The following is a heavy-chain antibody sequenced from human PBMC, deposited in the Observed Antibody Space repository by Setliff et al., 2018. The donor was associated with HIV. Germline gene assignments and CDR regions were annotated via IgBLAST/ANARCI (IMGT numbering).Heavy chain of an antibody. D-gene: IGHD6-13*01. CDR2: FDPEDGGT. V-gene: IGHV1-24*01. CDR3: ARGLAAAGAFDI. J-gene: IGHJ3*02. CDR1: GYTLTELS. Sequence: ASVKVSCKVSGYTLTELSIHWVRQAPGKGLEWMGGFDPEDGGTIHAQKFQGRVTMTEDTSTDPAYMELRSLRSEDTAVYYCARGLAAAGAFDIWGQGTMVTVSS.